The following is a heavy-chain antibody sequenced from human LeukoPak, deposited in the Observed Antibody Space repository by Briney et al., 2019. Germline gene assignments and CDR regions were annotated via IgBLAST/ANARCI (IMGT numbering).Heavy chain of an antibody. J-gene: IGHJ4*02. D-gene: IGHD1-7*01. Sequence: PGGSLRLSCAASGFTFSSYAMHWVRQAPGKGLEWVAVISYDGSNKYYADSVKGRFTISRDNSKNTLYLQMNSLRAEDTAVYYCAKEGWNYVADIEYYFDYWGQGTLVTVSS. V-gene: IGHV3-30*04. CDR1: GFTFSSYA. CDR2: ISYDGSNK. CDR3: AKEGWNYVADIEYYFDY.